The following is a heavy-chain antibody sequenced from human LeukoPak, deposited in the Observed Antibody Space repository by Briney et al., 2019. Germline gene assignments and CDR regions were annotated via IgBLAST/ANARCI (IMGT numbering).Heavy chain of an antibody. J-gene: IGHJ4*02. CDR3: AKDLGGSAQNPEY. CDR1: GFTFNDYA. D-gene: IGHD3-10*01. V-gene: IGHV3-9*01. Sequence: PGGSLRLSCAASGFTFNDYAMHWVRQAPGKGLEWVSGISWHSGSIAYADSVKGRFAISRDNAKSSLYLQMNSLAAEDTALYYCAKDLGGSAQNPEYWGQGTLVTVSS. CDR2: ISWHSGSI.